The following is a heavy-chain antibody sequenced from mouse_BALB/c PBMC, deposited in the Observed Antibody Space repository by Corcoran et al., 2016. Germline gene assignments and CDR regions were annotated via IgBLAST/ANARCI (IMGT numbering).Heavy chain of an antibody. D-gene: IGHD1-1*01. CDR1: GYTFTNYG. Sequence: QIQLVQSGPELKKPGETVKISCKASGYTFTNYGMHWVKQAPGKGLKWMGWINTYTGEPTYADDFKGRFALSLETSASTAYLQINNLKNEDMATYFCARDPVITTAYLDYWGQGTTLTVSS. J-gene: IGHJ2*01. CDR2: INTYTGEP. V-gene: IGHV9-1*02. CDR3: ARDPVITTAYLDY.